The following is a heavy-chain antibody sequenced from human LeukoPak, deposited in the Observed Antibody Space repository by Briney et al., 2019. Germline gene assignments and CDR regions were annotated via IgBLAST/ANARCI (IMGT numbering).Heavy chain of an antibody. CDR1: GFTFSNYG. J-gene: IGHJ4*02. Sequence: GGTLRLSCAASGFTFSNYGMSWVRQAPGKGLEWVSAISGSGGSTYYADSVKGRFTISRDNSKSTLYLHMNSLRAEDTAVYYCARDYGGSSPFDYWGQGTLVTVSS. D-gene: IGHD4-23*01. CDR3: ARDYGGSSPFDY. CDR2: ISGSGGST. V-gene: IGHV3-23*01.